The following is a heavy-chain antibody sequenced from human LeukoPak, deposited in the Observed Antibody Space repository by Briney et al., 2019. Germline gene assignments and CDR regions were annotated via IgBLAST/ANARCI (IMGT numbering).Heavy chain of an antibody. Sequence: GGSLRLSCAASGFTFSSYWMSWVRQAPGKGLDWVANIKQDGSEKYYVDSVKGRFTISIDNAKNSLYLQMNSLRAEDTAVYYCARSPYGSGSYAPDYWGQGTLVTVSS. V-gene: IGHV3-7*03. CDR1: GFTFSSYW. D-gene: IGHD3-10*01. CDR3: ARSPYGSGSYAPDY. J-gene: IGHJ4*02. CDR2: IKQDGSEK.